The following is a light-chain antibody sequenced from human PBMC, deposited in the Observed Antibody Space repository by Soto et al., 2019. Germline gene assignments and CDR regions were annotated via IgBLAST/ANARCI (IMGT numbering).Light chain of an antibody. CDR1: SSNIGSNY. CDR2: RNN. V-gene: IGLV1-47*01. Sequence: QSVLTQPPSASGTPGQRVTISCSGSSSNIGSNYVYWYQQLPGTAPKLLIYRNNQRPSGVPDRFSGSKSGTSASLAMSGLGSEDEADYYCAAWDDSLGGYVFGTGTKVTVL. J-gene: IGLJ1*01. CDR3: AAWDDSLGGYV.